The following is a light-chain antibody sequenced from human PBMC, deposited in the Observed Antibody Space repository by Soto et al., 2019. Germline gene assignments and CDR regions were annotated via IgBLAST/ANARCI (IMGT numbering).Light chain of an antibody. CDR3: QQYDTYTGA. Sequence: DIQMTQSPSSLSASVGDRVTITCRASQSIISYLNWYQQKPGKAPKLLIYKASSSESGVPSRFSGSGFGTEFTLTISNLQPEDSATYYCQQYDTYTGAFGQGTKV. CDR2: KAS. CDR1: QSIISY. J-gene: IGKJ1*01. V-gene: IGKV1-5*03.